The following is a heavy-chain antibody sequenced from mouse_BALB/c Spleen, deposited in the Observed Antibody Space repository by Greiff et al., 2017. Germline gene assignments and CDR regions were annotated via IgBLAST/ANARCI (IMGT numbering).Heavy chain of an antibody. CDR2: ISSGGGST. D-gene: IGHD1-1*01. V-gene: IGHV5-12-1*01. CDR3: ARRGSSYNYAMDY. Sequence: EVKLVESGGGLVKPGGSLKLSCAASGFAFSSYDMSWVRQTPEKRLEWVAYISSGGGSTYYPDTVKGRFTISRDNAKNTLYLQMSSLKSEDTAMYYCARRGSSYNYAMDYWGQGTSVTVSS. CDR1: GFAFSSYD. J-gene: IGHJ4*01.